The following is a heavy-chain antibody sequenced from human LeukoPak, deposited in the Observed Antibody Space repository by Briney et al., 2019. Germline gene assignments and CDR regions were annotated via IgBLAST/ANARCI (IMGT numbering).Heavy chain of an antibody. V-gene: IGHV3-23*01. D-gene: IGHD3-22*01. Sequence: HRGGSLRLSCAASGFTFSSYGMSWVRHAPGKGLEWVSAISCSGGSTYYADSVKGRFTISRDNSKNTLYLQMNSLRAEDTDVYYCARGDYYDSSGRIDAFDFWGQGTMVTVSS. J-gene: IGHJ3*01. CDR1: GFTFSSYG. CDR3: ARGDYYDSSGRIDAFDF. CDR2: ISCSGGST.